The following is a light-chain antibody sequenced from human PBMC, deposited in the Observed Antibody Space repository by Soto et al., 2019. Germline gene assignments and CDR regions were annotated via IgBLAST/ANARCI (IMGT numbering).Light chain of an antibody. J-gene: IGLJ3*02. CDR3: CSYASSSSWV. V-gene: IGLV2-23*02. CDR1: SNDVGTYNL. Sequence: QSALTQPASVSGSPGQSITISCTGTSNDVGTYNLVSWYQQHPGKAPKLMIYEVGKRPSGVSDRFSGSKSDNTASLQLSGIRAEDKADDYCCSYASSSSWVSGGGTQLTVL. CDR2: EVG.